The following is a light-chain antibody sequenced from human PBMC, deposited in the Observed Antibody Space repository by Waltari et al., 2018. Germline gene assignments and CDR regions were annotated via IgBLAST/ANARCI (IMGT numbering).Light chain of an antibody. CDR3: MQALQTWT. CDR1: QSLLHSNGYNY. V-gene: IGKV2-28*01. J-gene: IGKJ1*01. CDR2: VAS. Sequence: DIVMTQSPLSLPVTPGEPASISCRSSQSLLHSNGYNYLDWYLQKPGQSPQLLIYVASKRASGVPDRFSGSGSGTNFTLKITRVEAEDVGVYYCMQALQTWTFGQGTKVEIK.